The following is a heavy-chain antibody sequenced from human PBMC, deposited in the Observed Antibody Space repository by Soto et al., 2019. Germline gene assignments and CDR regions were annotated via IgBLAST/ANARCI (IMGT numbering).Heavy chain of an antibody. Sequence: QVQLQQWGAGLVKPSETLSLSCAVYGQSFSGHSWDWIRQPPGKGLEWIGEINESGSTYYNPSLKSRVTISTDTSKNQFSLKLSSVSAADTAAYFCARGSGIVALPGELEDVKYDYWGQGTLGNVSS. CDR2: INESGST. CDR1: GQSFSGHS. CDR3: ARGSGIVALPGELEDVKYDY. D-gene: IGHD1-1*01. J-gene: IGHJ4*02. V-gene: IGHV4-34*01.